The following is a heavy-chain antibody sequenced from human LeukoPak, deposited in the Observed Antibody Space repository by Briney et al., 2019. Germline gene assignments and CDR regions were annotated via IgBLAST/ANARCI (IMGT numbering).Heavy chain of an antibody. CDR3: AKVETSGGANCYALDY. J-gene: IGHJ4*02. D-gene: IGHD2-2*01. CDR2: ISGSDGST. V-gene: IGHV3-23*01. CDR1: GFTFSSYA. Sequence: GGSLRLSCAASGFTFSSYAMTWVRQAPDKGLEWVSAISGSDGSTYYADSVKGRFTISRDDSQNTLYLQMNTLSAEDTAVYYCAKVETSGGANCYALDYWGQGTLVTVSS.